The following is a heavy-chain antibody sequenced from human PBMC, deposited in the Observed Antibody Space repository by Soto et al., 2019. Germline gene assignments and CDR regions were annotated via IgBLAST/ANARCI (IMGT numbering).Heavy chain of an antibody. CDR2: IYYSGST. J-gene: IGHJ4*02. Sequence: QVQLQESGPGLVKPSETLSLTCTVSGGSVSSGSYYWSWIRQPPGKGLEWIGYIYYSGSTNYNPSLKSRVTISVDTSKNQFSLKLSSVTAADTAVYYCANYPTTVTSDYWCQGTLVTVSS. D-gene: IGHD4-17*01. CDR3: ANYPTTVTSDY. CDR1: GGSVSSGSYY. V-gene: IGHV4-61*01.